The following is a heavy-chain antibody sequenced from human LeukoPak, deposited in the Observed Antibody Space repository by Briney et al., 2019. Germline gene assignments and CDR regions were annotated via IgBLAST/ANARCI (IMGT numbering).Heavy chain of an antibody. V-gene: IGHV3-48*01. CDR2: INSRSSTI. CDR1: GFTFSSYS. CDR3: ARVLLWFGKYGMDV. Sequence: AGGSLRLSCAASGFTFSSYSMNWVRQAPGKGLEWVSYINSRSSTIYYADSLKGRFTVSRDNAKNSLYLQMNSLRAEDTAVYYCARVLLWFGKYGMDVWGQGTTVTVSS. D-gene: IGHD3-10*01. J-gene: IGHJ6*02.